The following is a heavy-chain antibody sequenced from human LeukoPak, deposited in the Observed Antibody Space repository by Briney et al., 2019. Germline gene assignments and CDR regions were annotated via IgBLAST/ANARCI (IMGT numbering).Heavy chain of an antibody. Sequence: PGGSLRLSCAASGFTVSSNYMSWIRQAPGKGLEWVSYISSSGSTIYYADSVKGRFTISRDNAKNSLYLQMNSLRAEDTAVYYCARDTLTYSSSPIWGQGTLVTVSS. CDR3: ARDTLTYSSSPI. CDR2: ISSSGSTI. CDR1: GFTVSSNY. J-gene: IGHJ4*02. V-gene: IGHV3-11*01. D-gene: IGHD6-6*01.